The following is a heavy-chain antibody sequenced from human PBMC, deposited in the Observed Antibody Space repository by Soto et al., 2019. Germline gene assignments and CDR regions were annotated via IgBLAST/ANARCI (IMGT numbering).Heavy chain of an antibody. Sequence: QLQLQESGPGLVKPSGTLSLTCSVSGGSIRSSSYYWGWIRQPPGEGLEWIGSISYSGSTYYNPFLKSPVTMSVDTSKDQFSLTLTSVTAADTAVSYCGGLYGDYVSYWGPGTLVTVSS. CDR3: GGLYGDYVSY. CDR2: ISYSGST. J-gene: IGHJ4*02. V-gene: IGHV4-39*01. CDR1: GGSIRSSSYY. D-gene: IGHD4-17*01.